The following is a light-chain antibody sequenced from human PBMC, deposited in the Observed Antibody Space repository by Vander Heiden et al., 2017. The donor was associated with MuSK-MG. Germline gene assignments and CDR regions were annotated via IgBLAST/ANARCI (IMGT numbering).Light chain of an antibody. Sequence: QTVVTQEPSLSVSPGGTVTLTCGLSSGSVSTYKHPSWFQQTPGQPPRTLMYDTTGRSSGVPDRFSGSILGDKAALTITGAQADDESNDDCGLYMGGDMGLFGGGTKLTVL. J-gene: IGLJ2*01. CDR2: DTT. V-gene: IGLV8-61*01. CDR3: GLYMGGDMGL. CDR1: SGSVSTYKH.